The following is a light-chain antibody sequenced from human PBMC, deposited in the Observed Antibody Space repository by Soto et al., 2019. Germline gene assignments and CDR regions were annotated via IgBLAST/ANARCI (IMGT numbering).Light chain of an antibody. CDR3: ASYTTSSTLV. CDR1: GSDVGGYNY. Sequence: QSALTQPASVSGSPGQSITISCTGTGSDVGGYNYVSWYQQNPGKVPKLMIYEVSNRPSGVSNRFSGSKSGNTASLTISGLQAEDEADYYCASYTTSSTLVFGGGTKVTVL. V-gene: IGLV2-14*01. CDR2: EVS. J-gene: IGLJ3*02.